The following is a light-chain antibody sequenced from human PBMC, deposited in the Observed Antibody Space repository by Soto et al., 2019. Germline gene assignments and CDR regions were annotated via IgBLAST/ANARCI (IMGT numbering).Light chain of an antibody. J-gene: IGLJ3*02. CDR1: SGSIASNY. Sequence: FMLTQPHSVSESPGKTVTISCTRSSGSIASNYVQWYQQRPGSAPTTVIYEDNQRPSGVPDRFSGSIDSSSNSASLTLSGLKTEDEADYYCQSYDSSNQVFGGGTKVTVL. V-gene: IGLV6-57*03. CDR2: EDN. CDR3: QSYDSSNQV.